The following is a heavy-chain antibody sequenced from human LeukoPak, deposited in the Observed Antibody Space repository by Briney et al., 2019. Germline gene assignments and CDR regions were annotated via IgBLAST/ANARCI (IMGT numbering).Heavy chain of an antibody. CDR2: ISAYNGNT. Sequence: ASVKVSCKASGYTFTSYGISWVRQAPGQGLEWMGWISAYNGNTNYAQNLQGRVTMTTDTSTSTAYMELRSLRSDDTAVYYCARDLRDYYDSCGTGGGKLDYWGQGTLVTVSS. V-gene: IGHV1-18*01. CDR3: ARDLRDYYDSCGTGGGKLDY. D-gene: IGHD3-22*01. J-gene: IGHJ4*02. CDR1: GYTFTSYG.